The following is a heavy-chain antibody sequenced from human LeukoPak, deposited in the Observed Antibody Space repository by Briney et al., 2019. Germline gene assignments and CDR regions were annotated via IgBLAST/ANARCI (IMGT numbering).Heavy chain of an antibody. CDR3: ARDRASSRGYSGYDP. V-gene: IGHV3-23*01. D-gene: IGHD5-12*01. J-gene: IGHJ5*02. CDR2: ISASGGRT. CDR1: GFTFSSYA. Sequence: HPGGSLRLSCAASGFTFSSYAMSWVRQAPGKGLEWVSVISASGGRTSYADSVKGRFTISRDNAKNSLYLQMNSLRAEDTAVYYCARDRASSRGYSGYDPWGQGTLVTVSS.